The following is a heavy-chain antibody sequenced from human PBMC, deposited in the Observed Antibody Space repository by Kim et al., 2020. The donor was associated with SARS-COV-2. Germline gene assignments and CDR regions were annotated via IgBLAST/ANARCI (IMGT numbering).Heavy chain of an antibody. D-gene: IGHD1-26*01. Sequence: SETLSLTCTVSGGSISSGGYYWSWIRQHPGKGLEWIGYIYYSGSTYYNPSLKSRVTISVDTSKNQFSLKLSSVTAADTAVYYCARDRRGVGATNWFDPWGQGTLVTVSS. V-gene: IGHV4-31*03. J-gene: IGHJ5*02. CDR2: IYYSGST. CDR3: ARDRRGVGATNWFDP. CDR1: GGSISSGGYY.